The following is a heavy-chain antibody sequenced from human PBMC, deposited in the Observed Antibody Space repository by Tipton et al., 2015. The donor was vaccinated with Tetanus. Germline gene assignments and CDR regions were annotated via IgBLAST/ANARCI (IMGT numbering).Heavy chain of an antibody. CDR2: IYSGGST. J-gene: IGHJ4*02. Sequence: SLRPSCAASGFTVSSNYMNWVRQAPGKGLEWVSVIYSGGSTYYADSVKGRFTISRDNSKNTLYLQMNSLRVEDTAVYYCARARGVAVAGGDYWGQGTLVTVSS. CDR3: ARARGVAVAGGDY. CDR1: GFTVSSNY. D-gene: IGHD6-19*01. V-gene: IGHV3-66*01.